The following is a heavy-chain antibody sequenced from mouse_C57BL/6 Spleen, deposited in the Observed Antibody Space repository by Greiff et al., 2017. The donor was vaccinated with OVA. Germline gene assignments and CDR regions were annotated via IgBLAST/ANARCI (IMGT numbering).Heavy chain of an antibody. CDR1: GYTFTDYY. D-gene: IGHD2-2*01. CDR3: ARWEGYDGWFAY. V-gene: IGHV1-76*01. J-gene: IGHJ3*01. Sequence: QVQLQQSGAELVRPGASVKLSCKASGYTFTDYYINWVKQRPGQGLEWIARIYPGSGNTYYNEKFKGKATLTAEKSSSTAYMQLSSLTSEDSAVYFCARWEGYDGWFAYWGQGTLVTVSA. CDR2: IYPGSGNT.